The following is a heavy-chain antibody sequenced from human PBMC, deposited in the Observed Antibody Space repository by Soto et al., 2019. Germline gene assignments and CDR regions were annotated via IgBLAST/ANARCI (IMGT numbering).Heavy chain of an antibody. Sequence: PGGSLRLSCAASGFTFSSYGMHWVRQAPGKGLEWVAVIWYDGSNKYYADSVKGRFTISRDNSKNTLYLQMNSLRAEDTAVYYCAKGYSSSWLRTYFDYWGQGTLVTVSS. CDR1: GFTFSSYG. CDR2: IWYDGSNK. CDR3: AKGYSSSWLRTYFDY. D-gene: IGHD6-13*01. J-gene: IGHJ4*02. V-gene: IGHV3-33*06.